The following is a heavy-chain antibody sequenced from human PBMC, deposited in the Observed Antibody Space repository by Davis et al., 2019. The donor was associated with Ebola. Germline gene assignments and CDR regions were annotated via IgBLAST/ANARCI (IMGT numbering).Heavy chain of an antibody. CDR1: GYSFTSYW. Sequence: GESLKISCKGSGYSFTSYWIGWVRQMPGKGLEWMGIIYPGDSDTRYSPSFQGQVTISADKSISTAYLQWSSLKASDTAMYYCARIRFLEWLLSNWSPYYFDYWGQGTLVTVSS. V-gene: IGHV5-51*01. CDR2: IYPGDSDT. J-gene: IGHJ4*02. D-gene: IGHD3-3*01. CDR3: ARIRFLEWLLSNWSPYYFDY.